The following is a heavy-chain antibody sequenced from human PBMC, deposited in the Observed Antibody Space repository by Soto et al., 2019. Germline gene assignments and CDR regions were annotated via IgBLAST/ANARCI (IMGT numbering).Heavy chain of an antibody. CDR1: GFTFSSYW. D-gene: IGHD3-10*01. CDR2: IKSDGSST. V-gene: IGHV3-74*01. J-gene: IGHJ4*02. CDR3: ASGAGGSGGYYSSTGHFDY. Sequence: GGSLRLSCAASGFTFSSYWMHWVLQSPGKGLVWVSRIKSDGSSTSYADSVRGRFTISRDNAKSTLYLQMNSLRAEDTAVYYCASGAGGSGGYYSSTGHFDYWGQGTLVTVSS.